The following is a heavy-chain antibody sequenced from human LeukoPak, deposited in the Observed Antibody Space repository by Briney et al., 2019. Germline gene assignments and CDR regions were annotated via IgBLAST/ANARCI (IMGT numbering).Heavy chain of an antibody. CDR2: ISAYNGNT. CDR1: GYTFTSYG. D-gene: IGHD2-2*01. V-gene: IGHV1-18*01. J-gene: IGHJ4*02. CDR3: ARFWRGYCSSTSCPVGHFDY. Sequence: ASVKVSCKASGYTFTSYGISWVRQAPGQGLEWMGWISAYNGNTNYAQKLQGRVTMTTDTSTSTAYMELRSLRSDDTAVYYCARFWRGYCSSTSCPVGHFDYWGQGTLVTVS.